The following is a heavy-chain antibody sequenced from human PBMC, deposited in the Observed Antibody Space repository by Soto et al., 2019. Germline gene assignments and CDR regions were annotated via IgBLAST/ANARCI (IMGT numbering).Heavy chain of an antibody. V-gene: IGHV3-74*01. Sequence: EVQLEESGGGLVQPGGSLRLSCAAAGFTFSSYWMHWVRQAPGKGLVWVSRINSDGSSTSYADSVKGRFTISRDNAKNTMYLQMNSLRAEDTAVYYCARGGSLNWYFDLWGRGTLVTVSA. D-gene: IGHD1-26*01. CDR1: GFTFSSYW. CDR3: ARGGSLNWYFDL. CDR2: INSDGSST. J-gene: IGHJ2*01.